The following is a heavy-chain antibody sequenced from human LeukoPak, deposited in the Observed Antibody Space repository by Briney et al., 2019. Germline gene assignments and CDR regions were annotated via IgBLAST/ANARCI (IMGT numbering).Heavy chain of an antibody. CDR1: GFTFSSYA. J-gene: IGHJ4*02. CDR3: ARTYCSGGSCYWGSDY. CDR2: ISYDGSNK. D-gene: IGHD2-15*01. Sequence: PGRSLRLSCAASGFTFSSYAMHWVRQAPGKGLEWVAVISYDGSNKYYADSVKGRFTISRDNSKNTLYLQMSSLRAEDTAVYYCARTYCSGGSCYWGSDYWGQGTLVTVSS. V-gene: IGHV3-30*04.